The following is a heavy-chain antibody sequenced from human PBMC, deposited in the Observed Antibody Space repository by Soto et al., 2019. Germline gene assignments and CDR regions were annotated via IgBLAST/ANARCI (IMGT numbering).Heavy chain of an antibody. CDR2: IYYSGST. CDR1: GGSMISSSYD. J-gene: IGHJ3*02. D-gene: IGHD4-17*01. V-gene: IGHV4-39*01. Sequence: QLHLQESGPGLVKPSETLSLTCTVSGGSMISSSYDWGWIRQPPGKGLEWIGNIYYSGSTYYNPSLKSRVSISVDASKTQFSLKLSSVTVADTAVYYCARLPRDYAAFDMWGQGTMVIVSS. CDR3: ARLPRDYAAFDM.